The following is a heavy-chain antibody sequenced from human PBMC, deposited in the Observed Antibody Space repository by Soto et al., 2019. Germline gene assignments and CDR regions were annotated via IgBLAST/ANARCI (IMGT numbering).Heavy chain of an antibody. J-gene: IGHJ6*03. CDR3: AKDLTPTSSSRNYYYFYFYMDV. D-gene: IGHD6-6*01. Sequence: QVQLVESGGGVAQPGRSLRLSCAASGFNFTTYGMHWVRQAPGKGLEWVAVISYDGSNKYYADSVRGRFTISRDNSKNTLYLQMDSLRADATAVYYCAKDLTPTSSSRNYYYFYFYMDVWGKGTTVTVSS. V-gene: IGHV3-30*18. CDR2: ISYDGSNK. CDR1: GFNFTTYG.